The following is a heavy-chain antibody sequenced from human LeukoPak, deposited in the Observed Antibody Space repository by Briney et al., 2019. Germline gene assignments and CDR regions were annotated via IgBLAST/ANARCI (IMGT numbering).Heavy chain of an antibody. CDR2: INHSGST. D-gene: IGHD2-2*01. CDR3: ARVSVVPAAYFDY. J-gene: IGHJ4*02. Sequence: SETLSLTCAVYGGSFSGYYWSWIRQPPGKGLEWIGEINHSGSTNYNPSLKSRVTISVDTSKNQFSLKLSSVTAADTAVYYCARVSVVPAAYFDYSGQGTLVTVSS. V-gene: IGHV4-34*01. CDR1: GGSFSGYY.